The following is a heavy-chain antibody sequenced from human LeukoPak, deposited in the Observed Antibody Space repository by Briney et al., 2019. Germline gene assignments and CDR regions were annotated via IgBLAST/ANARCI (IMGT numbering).Heavy chain of an antibody. CDR1: GFTFSSYG. CDR3: ARDLVSYFDY. CDR2: ISYDGSNK. V-gene: IGHV3-30*03. Sequence: GRSLRLSCAASGFTFSSYGMHWVRQAPGKGLEWVAVISYDGSNKYYADSVKGRFTISRDNPKNTLYLQMNSLRAEDTAVYYCARDLVSYFDYWGQGTLVTVSS. D-gene: IGHD1-26*01. J-gene: IGHJ4*02.